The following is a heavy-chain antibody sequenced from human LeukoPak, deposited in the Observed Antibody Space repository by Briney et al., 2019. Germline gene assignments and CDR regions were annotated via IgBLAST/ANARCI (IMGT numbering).Heavy chain of an antibody. Sequence: ASVKVSCKASGYTFTSYGISWVRQAPGQRLEWMGWISAYNGNTNYAQKLQGRVTMTTDTSTSTAYMELRSLRSDDTAVYYCAIREYDYYYYGMDVWGQGTTVTVSS. CDR2: ISAYNGNT. D-gene: IGHD3-10*01. J-gene: IGHJ6*02. CDR1: GYTFTSYG. V-gene: IGHV1-18*01. CDR3: AIREYDYYYYGMDV.